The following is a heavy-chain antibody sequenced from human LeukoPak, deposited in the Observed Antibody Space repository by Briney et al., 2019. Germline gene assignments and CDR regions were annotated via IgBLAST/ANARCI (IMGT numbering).Heavy chain of an antibody. V-gene: IGHV3-21*04. J-gene: IGHJ4*02. CDR2: ISSSSSYI. Sequence: GGSLRLSCAASGFTFSSYSMNWVRQAPGKGLEWVSSISSSSSYIYYADSVKGRFTISRDNSKNTLYLQMSSLRAEDTAVCYCAKVYYYDSRVYRGQGTLVTVSS. D-gene: IGHD3-22*01. CDR1: GFTFSSYS. CDR3: AKVYYYDSRVY.